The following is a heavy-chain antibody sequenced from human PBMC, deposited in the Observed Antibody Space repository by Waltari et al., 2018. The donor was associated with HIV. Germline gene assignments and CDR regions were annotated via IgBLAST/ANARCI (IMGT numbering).Heavy chain of an antibody. Sequence: QVQLQQSGPRLLRPSTTLSLTCTLAGTTFKKNYYWGWIRQPPGKGLVLLGTVFHLDSPTYNPSLNSRRAISIDTSNYPISLDLPSLTAADTAVYFCVWAVRRAAGRYSSYVFDSWGPGTLVTVSS. D-gene: IGHD1-1*01. CDR3: VWAVRRAAGRYSSYVFDS. V-gene: IGHV4-38-2*02. CDR2: VFHLDSP. J-gene: IGHJ4*02. CDR1: GTTFKKNYY.